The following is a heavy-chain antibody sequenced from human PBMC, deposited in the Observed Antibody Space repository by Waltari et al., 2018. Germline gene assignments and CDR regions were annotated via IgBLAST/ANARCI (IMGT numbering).Heavy chain of an antibody. V-gene: IGHV4-39*07. D-gene: IGHD2-21*01. CDR2: IYYSGST. CDR1: GGPISSSSYY. CDR3: ARDGYYGGNFGY. Sequence: QLQLQESGPGLVKPSETLSLTCTVSGGPISSSSYYWGWIRQPPGKGLECIGIIYYSGSTYYNPSLKSRVTISVDTSKNQFSLKLSSVTAADTAVYYCARDGYYGGNFGYWGQGTLVTVSS. J-gene: IGHJ4*02.